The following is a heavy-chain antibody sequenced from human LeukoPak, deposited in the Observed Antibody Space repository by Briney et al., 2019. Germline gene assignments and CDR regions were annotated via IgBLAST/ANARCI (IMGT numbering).Heavy chain of an antibody. D-gene: IGHD4-11*01. CDR1: GGSISSSSYY. J-gene: IGHJ4*02. Sequence: SETLSLTCTVSGGSISSSSYYWGWIRQPPGEGLEWIGSIYYSGSTYYNPSLKSRVTISVDTSKNQFSLKLSSVTAADTAVYYCARESAVKGDYWGQGTLVTVSS. V-gene: IGHV4-39*07. CDR2: IYYSGST. CDR3: ARESAVKGDY.